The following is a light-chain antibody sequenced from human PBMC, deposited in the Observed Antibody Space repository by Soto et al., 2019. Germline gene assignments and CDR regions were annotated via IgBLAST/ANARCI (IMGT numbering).Light chain of an antibody. J-gene: IGLJ3*02. CDR2: EVS. V-gene: IGLV2-14*01. CDR3: YSYTTIGTLGGV. Sequence: QSALTQPASVSGSLGQSITISCTGTSNDIGAHYYVSWYQHHPGKAPKLIIFEVSRRPSGVSGRFSGSKSGNTASLIISGLQAEDEAHYFCYSYTTIGTLGGVFGGGTKLTVL. CDR1: SNDIGAHYY.